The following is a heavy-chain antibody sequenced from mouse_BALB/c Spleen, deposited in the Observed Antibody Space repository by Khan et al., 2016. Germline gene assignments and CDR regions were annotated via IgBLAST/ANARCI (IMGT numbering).Heavy chain of an antibody. CDR3: STTTPVDY. CDR2: ITYSGST. CDR1: GHSITSDYA. Sequence: EVQLVESGPGLVKPSQSLSLTCTVTGHSITSDYAWNWIRQFPGNKLEWMGYITYSGSTSYNPSLKSRISITRDTSKNQFFLQLNSVTTEDTATYYCSTTTPVDYWGQGTSVTVSS. J-gene: IGHJ4*01. D-gene: IGHD1-2*01. V-gene: IGHV3-2*02.